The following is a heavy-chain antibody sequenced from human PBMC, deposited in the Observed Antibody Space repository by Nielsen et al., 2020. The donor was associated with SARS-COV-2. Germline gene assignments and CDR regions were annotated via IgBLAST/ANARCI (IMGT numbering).Heavy chain of an antibody. CDR2: ISSNGGST. CDR1: GFTFSSYA. J-gene: IGHJ6*02. Sequence: GESLKISCAASGFTFSSYAMHWVRQAPGKGLEYVSAISSNGGSTYYANPVKGRFTISRDNSKNTLYLQMGSLRAEDMAVYYCARQEYYDFWSASGGYYYYGMDVWGQGTTVTVSS. D-gene: IGHD3-3*01. V-gene: IGHV3-64*01. CDR3: ARQEYYDFWSASGGYYYYGMDV.